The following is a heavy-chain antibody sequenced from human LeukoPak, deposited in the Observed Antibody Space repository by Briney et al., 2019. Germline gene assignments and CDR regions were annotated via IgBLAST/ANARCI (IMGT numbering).Heavy chain of an antibody. V-gene: IGHV1-2*02. Sequence: GASVKVSCKASGYTFTGYYMHWVRQAPGQGLEWMGWINPNSGGTNYAQKFQGRVTMTRDTSISTAYMELSRLRPDDTAVYYCARLVGATVVPGDYWGQGTLVTVSS. J-gene: IGHJ4*02. CDR1: GYTFTGYY. CDR2: INPNSGGT. D-gene: IGHD1-26*01. CDR3: ARLVGATVVPGDY.